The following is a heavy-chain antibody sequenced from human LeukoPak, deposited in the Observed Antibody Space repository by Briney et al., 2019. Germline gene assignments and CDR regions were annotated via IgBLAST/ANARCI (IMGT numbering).Heavy chain of an antibody. CDR1: GGSISSYY. Sequence: KPSETLSLTWTVSGGSISSYYWSWIRQPPGKGLEWIGYIYYSGSTNYNPSLKSRVTISVDTSKNQFSLKLSSVTAADTAVYYCASHHNFYDSPFYFDYWGQGTLVTVSS. V-gene: IGHV4-59*01. CDR3: ASHHNFYDSPFYFDY. J-gene: IGHJ4*02. D-gene: IGHD3-3*01. CDR2: IYYSGST.